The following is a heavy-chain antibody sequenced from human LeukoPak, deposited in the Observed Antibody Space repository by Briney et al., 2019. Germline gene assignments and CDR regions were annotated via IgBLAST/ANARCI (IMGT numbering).Heavy chain of an antibody. V-gene: IGHV3-53*01. Sequence: GGSLRLSCAASGVTVSSNYMSWVRQAPGKGLEWVSVIYSGGSTYYADSVKGRFTISRDNSKNTLYLEMNSLRAEDTAVYYCARSDGYNAFDYWGQATLVTVSS. D-gene: IGHD5-24*01. CDR3: ARSDGYNAFDY. J-gene: IGHJ4*02. CDR2: IYSGGST. CDR1: GVTVSSNY.